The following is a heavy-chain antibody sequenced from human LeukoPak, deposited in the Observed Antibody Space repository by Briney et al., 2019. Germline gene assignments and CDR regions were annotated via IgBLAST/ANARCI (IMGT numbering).Heavy chain of an antibody. CDR2: ISAYNGNT. CDR1: GYTFTSYG. D-gene: IGHD5-18*01. J-gene: IGHJ4*02. CDR3: ARVVAELWFFDY. Sequence: ASVKVSCKASGYTFTSYGISWVQQAPGQGLEWMGWISAYNGNTNYAQKLQGRVSMTTDTSTSTAYMELRSLRSDDTAVYYCARVVAELWFFDYWGQGTLVTVSS. V-gene: IGHV1-18*01.